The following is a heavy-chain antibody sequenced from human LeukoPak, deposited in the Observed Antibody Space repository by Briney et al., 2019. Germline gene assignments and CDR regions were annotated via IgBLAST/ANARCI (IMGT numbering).Heavy chain of an antibody. D-gene: IGHD3-10*01. CDR1: GGSIGSYY. V-gene: IGHV4-59*08. CDR2: IYYSGST. CDR3: ASNYYGSGSLDY. J-gene: IGHJ4*02. Sequence: SETLSLTCTVSGGSIGSYYWSWIRQPPGKGLEWIGYIYYSGSTNYNPSLKSRVTISVDTSKNQFSLKVSSVTAADTAMYYCASNYYGSGSLDYWGQGNLVTVSS.